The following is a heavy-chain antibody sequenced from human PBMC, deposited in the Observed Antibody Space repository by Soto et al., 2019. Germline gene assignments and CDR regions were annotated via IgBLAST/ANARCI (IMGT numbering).Heavy chain of an antibody. J-gene: IGHJ5*02. D-gene: IGHD3-3*01. CDR2: INHSGST. CDR3: ARGSLAYYDFWSGYYAYLLWFDP. CDR1: GGSFSGYY. V-gene: IGHV4-34*01. Sequence: QVQLQQWGAGLLKPSETLSLTCAVYGGSFSGYYWSWIRQPPGKGLEWIGEINHSGSTTYNPSLKSRVTISVDPSKTQFSLKLSSVTAADTAVYYCARGSLAYYDFWSGYYAYLLWFDPWGQGTLVTVSS.